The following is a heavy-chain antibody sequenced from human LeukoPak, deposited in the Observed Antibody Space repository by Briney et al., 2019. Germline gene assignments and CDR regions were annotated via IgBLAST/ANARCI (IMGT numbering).Heavy chain of an antibody. J-gene: IGHJ4*02. Sequence: GGSLRLSCAASGFTFSSYSMNWVRPAPGKGVEWVSSISSSSSYIYYADSVKGPFTISRDNAKNSLYLQMNSLRSEDTAVYYCARVNSSGWYECFDYWGQGTLVTVSA. CDR1: GFTFSSYS. CDR3: ARVNSSGWYECFDY. D-gene: IGHD6-19*01. CDR2: ISSSSSYI. V-gene: IGHV3-21*01.